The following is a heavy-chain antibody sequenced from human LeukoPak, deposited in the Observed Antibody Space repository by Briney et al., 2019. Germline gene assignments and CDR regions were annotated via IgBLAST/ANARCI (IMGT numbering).Heavy chain of an antibody. J-gene: IGHJ4*02. Sequence: GGSLRLSCVGSGFTFDTYEMNWVRQAPGKGLEWVALIWDNGRNEDYADSVKGRFTISRDNSKNTLYLQMNSLRAEDTAVYYCARDYGYSPFDYWGQGTLVTVSS. CDR3: ARDYGYSPFDY. D-gene: IGHD3-22*01. CDR1: GFTFDTYE. CDR2: IWDNGRNE. V-gene: IGHV3-33*08.